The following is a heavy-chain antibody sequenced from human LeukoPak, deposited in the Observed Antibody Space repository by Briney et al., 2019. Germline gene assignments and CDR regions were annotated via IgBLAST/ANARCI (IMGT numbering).Heavy chain of an antibody. V-gene: IGHV3-7*01. CDR1: GFTFSNAW. J-gene: IGHJ4*02. Sequence: GGSLRLSCAASGFTFSNAWMSWVRQAPGKGLEWVANIKHDGSEKYYVDSMKGRFTISRDNAKNSLYLQMNSLREEDTAVYYCAGDAEGYHWSGGYFDYWGQGTLVTVSS. CDR2: IKHDGSEK. D-gene: IGHD3-3*01. CDR3: AGDAEGYHWSGGYFDY.